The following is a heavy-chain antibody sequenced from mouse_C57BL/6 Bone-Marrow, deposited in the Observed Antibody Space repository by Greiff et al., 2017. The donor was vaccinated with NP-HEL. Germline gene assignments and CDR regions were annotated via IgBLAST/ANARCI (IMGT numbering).Heavy chain of an antibody. Sequence: EVKLMESGAELVRPGASVKLSCTASGFNIKDDYMHWVKQRPEQGLEWIGWIDPENGDTEYASKFQGKATITADTSSNTAYLQLSSLTSEDTAVYYCTTGSTMVTTGPLFAYWGQGTLVTVSA. D-gene: IGHD2-2*01. CDR1: GFNIKDDY. V-gene: IGHV14-4*01. CDR2: IDPENGDT. J-gene: IGHJ3*01. CDR3: TTGSTMVTTGPLFAY.